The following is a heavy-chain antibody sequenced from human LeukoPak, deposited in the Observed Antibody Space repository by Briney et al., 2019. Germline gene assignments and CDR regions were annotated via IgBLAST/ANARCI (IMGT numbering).Heavy chain of an antibody. Sequence: PGGSLRLSCAASGFTFDDYAMHWVRQAPGKGLERVSGISWNSGSIGYADSVKGRFTISRDNAKNSLYLQMNSLRAEDTALYYCAKVVPRYSDYYYGMDVWGQGTTVTVSS. CDR1: GFTFDDYA. CDR2: ISWNSGSI. D-gene: IGHD2-15*01. CDR3: AKVVPRYSDYYYGMDV. J-gene: IGHJ6*02. V-gene: IGHV3-9*01.